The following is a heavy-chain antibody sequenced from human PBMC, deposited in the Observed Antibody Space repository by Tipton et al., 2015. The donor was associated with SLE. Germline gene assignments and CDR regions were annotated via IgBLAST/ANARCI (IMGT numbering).Heavy chain of an antibody. Sequence: TLSLTCTVSGGSVSSRSYFWGWIRQPPGKGLEWIGYIYYSGSTNYNPSLKSRVTISVDTSKNQFSLKLSSVTAADTAVYYCARVPAFYYYYMDVWGKGTTVTVSS. CDR1: GGSVSSRSYF. CDR3: ARVPAFYYYYMDV. V-gene: IGHV4-61*01. D-gene: IGHD2-2*01. CDR2: IYYSGST. J-gene: IGHJ6*03.